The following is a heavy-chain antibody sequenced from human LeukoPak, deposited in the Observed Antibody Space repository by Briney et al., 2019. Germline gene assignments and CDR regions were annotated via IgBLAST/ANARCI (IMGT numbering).Heavy chain of an antibody. CDR1: GYTFTISD. CDR3: SRGRSGLAAAGTYDY. Sequence: ASVTVSFTSSGYTFTISDINWVRQAAGQGLGWMGWINPNSGRTGYAQKFQGRVPMTANTAISTAYMELSSLRFDDTAVYYCSRGRSGLAAAGTYDYWGQGTLITVSS. D-gene: IGHD6-13*01. J-gene: IGHJ4*02. CDR2: INPNSGRT. V-gene: IGHV1-8*01.